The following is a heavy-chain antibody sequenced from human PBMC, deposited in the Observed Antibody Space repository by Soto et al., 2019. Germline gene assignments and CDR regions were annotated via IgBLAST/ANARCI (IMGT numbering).Heavy chain of an antibody. D-gene: IGHD2-8*01. CDR2: IFYSGST. CDR1: GGSISSSSYY. V-gene: IGHV4-39*01. J-gene: IGHJ6*02. Sequence: KPSETLSLTCTVSGGSISSSSYYWGWIRQPPGKGLEWIGSIFYSGSTYYNPSLKSRVTISVDTSKNQFSLKLSSVTAADTAMYYCALHITSIGMLYSGYGMDVWGQGTTVTVSS. CDR3: ALHITSIGMLYSGYGMDV.